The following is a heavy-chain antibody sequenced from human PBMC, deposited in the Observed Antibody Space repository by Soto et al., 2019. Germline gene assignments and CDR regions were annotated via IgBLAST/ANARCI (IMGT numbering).Heavy chain of an antibody. CDR1: GGSISSYY. CDR3: ARGQRFSDWFDP. V-gene: IGHV4-4*07. D-gene: IGHD3-3*01. J-gene: IGHJ5*02. CDR2: IYSSGST. Sequence: SETLSLTCTVPGGSISSYYWTWIRQSDGEGLEWIGRIYSSGSTNYNPSLKSRVTISLDTSMNYFSLRLSSVTAADTAVYYCARGQRFSDWFDPWGQGTLVTVSS.